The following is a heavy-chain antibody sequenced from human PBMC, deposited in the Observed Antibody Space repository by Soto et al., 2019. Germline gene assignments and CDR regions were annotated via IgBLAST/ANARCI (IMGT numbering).Heavy chain of an antibody. CDR2: INPNSGGT. V-gene: IGHV1-2*02. Sequence: ASVKVSCKASGYTFTGYYMHWVRQAPGQGLEWMGWINPNSGGTNYAQKFQGRVTMTRDTSISTAYMELSRLRSDDTAVYYCAREGGATRRLGYYNGMDVWGQGTTVTVSS. CDR1: GYTFTGYY. CDR3: AREGGATRRLGYYNGMDV. D-gene: IGHD1-26*01. J-gene: IGHJ6*02.